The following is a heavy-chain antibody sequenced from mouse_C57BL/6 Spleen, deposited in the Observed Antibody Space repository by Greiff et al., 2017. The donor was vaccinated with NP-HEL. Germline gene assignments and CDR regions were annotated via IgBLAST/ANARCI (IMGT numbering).Heavy chain of an antibody. CDR2: ISSGSSTI. V-gene: IGHV5-17*01. D-gene: IGHD1-1*02. CDR1: GFTFSDYG. Sequence: EVQVVESGGGLVKPGGSLKLSCAASGFTFSDYGMHWVRQAPEKGLEWVAYISSGSSTIYYADTVKGRFTISRDNAKNTLFLQMTSLRSEDTAMYYCARNYGLAWFAYWGQGTLVTVSA. J-gene: IGHJ3*01. CDR3: ARNYGLAWFAY.